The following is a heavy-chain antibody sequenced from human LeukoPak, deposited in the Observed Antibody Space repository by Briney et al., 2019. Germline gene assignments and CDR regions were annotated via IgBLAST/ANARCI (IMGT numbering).Heavy chain of an antibody. CDR1: GGSISSGGYY. J-gene: IGHJ4*02. CDR2: IYHSGST. V-gene: IGHV4-30-2*01. D-gene: IGHD3-22*01. Sequence: SETLSLTCTVSGGSISSGGYYWSWIRQPPGKGLEWIGYIYHSGSTYYNPSLKSRVTISVDRSKNQFSLKLSSVTAADTAVSYCARWASGFVDYWGQGTLVTVSS. CDR3: ARWASGFVDY.